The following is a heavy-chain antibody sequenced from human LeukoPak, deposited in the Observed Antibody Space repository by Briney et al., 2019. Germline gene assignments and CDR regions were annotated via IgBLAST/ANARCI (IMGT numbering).Heavy chain of an antibody. CDR2: IYPVDSDT. CDR1: GYSFTSYW. V-gene: IGHV5-51*01. D-gene: IGHD3-16*02. CDR3: ARRGSIFGYRY. Sequence: GASLKISCKGSGYSFTSYWIGWVRQMPGKGLGWMGIIYPVDSDTRYRPSFQGQVTISADKSISTAYLQWSSLTASDTAMYYCARRGSIFGYRYWGQGTLVTVSS. J-gene: IGHJ4*02.